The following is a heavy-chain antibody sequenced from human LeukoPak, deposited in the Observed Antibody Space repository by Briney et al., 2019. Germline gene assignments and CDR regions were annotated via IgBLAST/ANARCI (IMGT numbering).Heavy chain of an antibody. CDR2: VSTSGGGT. D-gene: IGHD1-1*01. Sequence: GGSLRLSCAASGFTFSSYAMTWVRQAPGKGLEWVSTVSTSGGGTYYADSVKGRFTISRDNSKNTLYLQMNSLRAEDTAVYYCAKRYNSEYLAPVQNWGQGTLVTVSS. CDR1: GFTFSSYA. J-gene: IGHJ4*02. V-gene: IGHV3-23*01. CDR3: AKRYNSEYLAPVQN.